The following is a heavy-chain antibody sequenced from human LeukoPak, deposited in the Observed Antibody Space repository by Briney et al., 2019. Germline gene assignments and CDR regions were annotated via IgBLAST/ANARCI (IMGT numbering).Heavy chain of an antibody. CDR1: GFTVSSNY. D-gene: IGHD3-16*01. J-gene: IGHJ6*02. Sequence: TGGSLRLSCAASGFTVSSNYMSWVRQAPGKGLEWVSVIYSGGSTYYADSVKGRFTFSKDNSKNTLYLQMTNLRVEDTAVYFCARGGGLDVWGQGATVTVSS. CDR3: ARGGGLDV. CDR2: IYSGGST. V-gene: IGHV3-53*01.